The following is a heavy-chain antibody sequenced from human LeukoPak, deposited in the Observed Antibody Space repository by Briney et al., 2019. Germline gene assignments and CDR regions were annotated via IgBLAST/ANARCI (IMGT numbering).Heavy chain of an antibody. CDR3: ARDVAAAGTDRTFDY. Sequence: SETLSLTCAVYGGSFSGYYWSWIRQPPGKGLEWIGEINHSGSTNYNPSLKSRVTISVDTSKNQFSLKLSSVTAADTAVYYCARDVAAAGTDRTFDYWGQGTLVTVSS. J-gene: IGHJ4*02. D-gene: IGHD6-13*01. CDR2: INHSGST. V-gene: IGHV4-34*01. CDR1: GGSFSGYY.